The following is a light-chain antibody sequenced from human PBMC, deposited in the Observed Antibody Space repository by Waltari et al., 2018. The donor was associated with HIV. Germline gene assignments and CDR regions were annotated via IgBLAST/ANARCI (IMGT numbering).Light chain of an antibody. J-gene: IGLJ2*01. V-gene: IGLV1-40*01. CDR1: SSNIGAGYD. CDR3: QSYDSSLTVVI. Sequence: QSVLTQPPSVSGAPGQRVTISCTGSSSNIGAGYDVHWYQQVPGTAPKLLILCTSQRPSGVPDRFSGSKAATSASLAITGLQAEDEADYYCQSYDSSLTVVIFGGGTKLTVL. CDR2: CTS.